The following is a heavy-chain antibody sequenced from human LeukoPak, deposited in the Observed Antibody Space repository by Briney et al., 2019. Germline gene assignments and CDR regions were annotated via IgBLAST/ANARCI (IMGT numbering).Heavy chain of an antibody. Sequence: PGGSLRLSCAASGFTFSNYGMSWVRQAPGKGLEWVSVIYSGGSTYYADSVKGRFTISRDNSKNTLYLQMNSLRAEDTAVYYCAKVLWFGELSDAYDAFDIWGQGTMVTVSS. D-gene: IGHD3-10*01. CDR2: IYSGGST. CDR1: GFTFSNYG. CDR3: AKVLWFGELSDAYDAFDI. J-gene: IGHJ3*02. V-gene: IGHV3-66*02.